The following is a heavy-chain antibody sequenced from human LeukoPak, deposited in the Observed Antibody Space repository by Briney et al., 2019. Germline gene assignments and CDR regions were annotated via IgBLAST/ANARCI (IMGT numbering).Heavy chain of an antibody. CDR2: ISYSASS. CDR1: GGSISNYY. J-gene: IGHJ6*03. CDR3: ARGGYSYGRRITYYYYYYTVV. Sequence: SETLSLTCTVSGGSISNYYWSWIRQPPGKGLEWLGDISYSASSNYNPSLKSRVSISVDTSKNKFSLKLNSVTAADTAVYYCARGGYSYGRRITYYYYYYTVVWGKGTTVTVSS. D-gene: IGHD5-18*01. V-gene: IGHV4-59*01.